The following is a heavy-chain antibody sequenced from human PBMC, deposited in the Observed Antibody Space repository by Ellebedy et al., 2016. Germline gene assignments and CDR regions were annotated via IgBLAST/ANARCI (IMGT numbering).Heavy chain of an antibody. CDR3: ARLPGLTPYENVDY. CDR2: IKPDGSEK. Sequence: GGSLRLXXAASGFTFSNSWINWVRQAPGKGLKWVANIKPDGSEKNYLDSVKGRFTISRDNAKNSLYLQMNSLRAEDTAVYYCARLPGLTPYENVDYWGRGTLVTVSS. D-gene: IGHD3-22*01. J-gene: IGHJ4*02. CDR1: GFTFSNSW. V-gene: IGHV3-7*03.